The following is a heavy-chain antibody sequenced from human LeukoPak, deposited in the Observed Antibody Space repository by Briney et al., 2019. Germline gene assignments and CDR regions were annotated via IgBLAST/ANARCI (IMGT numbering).Heavy chain of an antibody. CDR2: ISSSSSYI. CDR3: ARDVVGATTWFDP. Sequence: PGGSLRLSCAASGFTFSSYSMNWVRQAPGKGLEWVSSISSSSSYIYYADSVKGRSTISRDNAKNSLYLQMNSLRVEDTAVYYCARDVVGATTWFDPWGQGTLVTVSS. D-gene: IGHD1-26*01. J-gene: IGHJ5*02. V-gene: IGHV3-21*01. CDR1: GFTFSSYS.